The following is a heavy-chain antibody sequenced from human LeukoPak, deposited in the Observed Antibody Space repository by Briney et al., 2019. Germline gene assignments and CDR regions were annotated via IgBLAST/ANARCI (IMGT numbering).Heavy chain of an antibody. CDR3: ARDRGSYDFDY. CDR1: GFTFSSYS. D-gene: IGHD1-26*01. J-gene: IGHJ4*02. CDR2: ISSSSTTI. Sequence: GGSLRLSCAASGFTFSSYSMNWVRQAPGKGLEWISYISSSSTTIHYADSVKGRFTISRDNAKNSLYLQMNSLRAEDTAVYYCARDRGSYDFDYWGQGTLVTVSS. V-gene: IGHV3-48*04.